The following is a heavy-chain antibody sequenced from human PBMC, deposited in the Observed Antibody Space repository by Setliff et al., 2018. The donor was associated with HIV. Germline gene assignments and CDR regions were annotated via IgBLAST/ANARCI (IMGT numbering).Heavy chain of an antibody. D-gene: IGHD3-22*01. CDR2: MNPDRGHT. CDR3: ATIREYYYDNSGQEYFQH. J-gene: IGHJ1*01. V-gene: IGHV1-8*01. Sequence: ASVKVSCKASGYTFTTYDISLVRQTNGQGLEWMGMMNPDRGHTGCAQKFQGSVTMTEDTPTDTAYMELSSLTSADTAMYYCATIREYYYDNSGQEYFQHWGHGTLVTVS. CDR1: GYTFTTYD.